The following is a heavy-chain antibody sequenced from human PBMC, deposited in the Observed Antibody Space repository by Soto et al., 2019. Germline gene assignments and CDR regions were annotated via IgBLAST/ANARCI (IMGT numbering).Heavy chain of an antibody. J-gene: IGHJ5*02. D-gene: IGHD3-3*01. V-gene: IGHV3-33*01. CDR2: IWYDGSNK. CDR3: ARAFPLRFKGVNWFDP. CDR1: GFTFSSYG. Sequence: PGGSLRLSCAASGFTFSSYGMHWVRQAPGKGLEWVAVIWYDGSNKYYADSVKGRFTISRDNSKNTLYLQMNSLRAEDTAVYYCARAFPLRFKGVNWFDPWGQGTLVTVSS.